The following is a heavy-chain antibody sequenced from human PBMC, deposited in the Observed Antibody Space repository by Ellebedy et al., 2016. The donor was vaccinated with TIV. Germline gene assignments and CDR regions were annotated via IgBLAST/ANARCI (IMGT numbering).Heavy chain of an antibody. D-gene: IGHD3-16*01. Sequence: GESLKIPCAASGVTFRSNWMHWVRQAPGKGLVWVSRINSDGSSITYADPVKGRFTISRDSARNTLYLQMNSLRAEDTAVYYCARAVGSLYYYYMEVWGKGTTVTVSS. J-gene: IGHJ6*03. V-gene: IGHV3-74*01. CDR2: INSDGSSI. CDR1: GVTFRSNW. CDR3: ARAVGSLYYYYMEV.